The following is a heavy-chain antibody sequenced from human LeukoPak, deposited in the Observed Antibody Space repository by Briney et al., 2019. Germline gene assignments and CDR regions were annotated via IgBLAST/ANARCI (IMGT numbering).Heavy chain of an antibody. V-gene: IGHV3-11*01. J-gene: IGHJ4*02. D-gene: IGHD5-18*01. CDR3: ARGLGYSYGIGYYFDY. Sequence: NPGGSLRLSCAASGFTFIDDYMSWIREAPGKGLGWASYISSSGSTIYYADSVKGQFTISRDNAKNSLYLQMNSLRAEDTAVYYCARGLGYSYGIGYYFDYWGQGTLVTVSS. CDR1: GFTFIDDY. CDR2: ISSSGSTI.